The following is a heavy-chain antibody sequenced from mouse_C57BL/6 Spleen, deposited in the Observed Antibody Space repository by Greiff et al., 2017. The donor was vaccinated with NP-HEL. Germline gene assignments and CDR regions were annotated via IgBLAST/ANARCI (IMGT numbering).Heavy chain of an antibody. Sequence: QVQLQQSGAELVRPGTSVKVSCKASGYAFTNYLIEWVKQRPGQGLEWIGVINPGSGGTNYNEKFQGKATLTADKSSSTAYMQLIILTSEDSAVYFCASGHYYGSSWSYWYFDVWGTGTTVTVSS. D-gene: IGHD1-1*01. J-gene: IGHJ1*03. CDR3: ASGHYYGSSWSYWYFDV. CDR1: GYAFTNYL. V-gene: IGHV1-54*01. CDR2: INPGSGGT.